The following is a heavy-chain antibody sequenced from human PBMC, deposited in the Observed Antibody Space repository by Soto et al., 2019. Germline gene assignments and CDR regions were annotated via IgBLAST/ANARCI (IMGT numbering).Heavy chain of an antibody. CDR1: GFTVSSYS. J-gene: IGHJ6*02. CDR2: LSSSSSVI. CDR3: ARGGGVDV. Sequence: EVQLVESGGGLVQPGGSLRLSCVASGFTVSSYSMNWVRQAPGKGLEWVSYLSSSSSVIYYADSVKGRFTISRDNAKNSVYLQMNSLRDEDTAVYYCARGGGVDVWGQGTTVTVSS. V-gene: IGHV3-48*02. D-gene: IGHD2-15*01.